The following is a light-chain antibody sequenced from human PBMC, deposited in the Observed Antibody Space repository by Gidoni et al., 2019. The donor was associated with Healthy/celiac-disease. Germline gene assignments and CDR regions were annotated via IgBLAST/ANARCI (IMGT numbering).Light chain of an antibody. J-gene: IGKJ4*01. CDR1: QRVLYSSNNKNY. CDR2: WAS. CDR3: QQDYRTLLT. Sequence: DIVMTQSPDSLPVSLGERATINCKSSQRVLYSSNNKNYLAWYQQKPGQPPKLLIYWASTRESGVPARFSGSGSGTDFTLTISSLQAEDVAVYYCQQDYRTLLTFGGGTKVEIK. V-gene: IGKV4-1*01.